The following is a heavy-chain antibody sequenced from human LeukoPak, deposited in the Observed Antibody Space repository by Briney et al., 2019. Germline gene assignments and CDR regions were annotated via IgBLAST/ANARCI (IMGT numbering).Heavy chain of an antibody. CDR2: IYYSGST. CDR1: GGSISSSSYY. V-gene: IGHV4-39*01. D-gene: IGHD2-8*01. Sequence: TSETLSLTCTVSGGSISSSSYYWGWIRQPPGKGLEWIGSIYYSGSTYYNPSLKSRVTISVDTSKNQFSLKLSSVTAADTAVYYCARPAGYCTNGVCSHCYYYYMDVWGKGTTVTVSS. CDR3: ARPAGYCTNGVCSHCYYYYMDV. J-gene: IGHJ6*03.